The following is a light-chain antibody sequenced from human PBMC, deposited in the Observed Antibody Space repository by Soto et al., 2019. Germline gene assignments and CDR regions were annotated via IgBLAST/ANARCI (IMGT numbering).Light chain of an antibody. CDR2: EVS. Sequence: QSALTQPPSASGSAGQSVTISCTGTSTDVGGYNYVSWYQQHPGKAPKLMIYEVSKRPSGVPDRFSGSKSGNTASLTVSGLQAEDEADYYCISYAGNNILYAFGTGTKGTVL. V-gene: IGLV2-8*01. CDR1: STDVGGYNY. CDR3: ISYAGNNILYA. J-gene: IGLJ1*01.